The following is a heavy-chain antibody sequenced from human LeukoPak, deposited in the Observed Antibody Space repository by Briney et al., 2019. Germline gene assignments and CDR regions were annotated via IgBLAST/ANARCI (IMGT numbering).Heavy chain of an antibody. CDR3: NTVTYYNSRAPGDY. CDR2: INNDGTTT. D-gene: IGHD3-10*01. V-gene: IGHV3-74*01. CDR1: GFTFDDYA. J-gene: IGHJ4*02. Sequence: PGGSLRLSCAASGFTFDDYAMHWVRQVPGKGLEWVSRINNDGTTTNYADSVKGRFTISRDNAKNTLYLQMNSLRVEDTAVYYCNTVTYYNSRAPGDYWGQGTLVTVSS.